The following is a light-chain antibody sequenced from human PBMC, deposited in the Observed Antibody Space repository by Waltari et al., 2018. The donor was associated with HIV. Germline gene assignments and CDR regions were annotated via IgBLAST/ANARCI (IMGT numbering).Light chain of an antibody. Sequence: SALTQPASVSGPPGQSHTISCLGASSDIGCFDYVSWYQQHPDKAPKLILYDVTYRPSGVSGRFSGSRSGSMASLTISGLQPEDEADYFCCSYSDSGTILFGGGTRVTVL. CDR1: SSDIGCFDY. J-gene: IGLJ2*01. CDR3: CSYSDSGTIL. V-gene: IGLV2-14*03. CDR2: DVT.